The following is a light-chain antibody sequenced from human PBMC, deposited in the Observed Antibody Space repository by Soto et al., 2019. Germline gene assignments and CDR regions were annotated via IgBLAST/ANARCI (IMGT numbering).Light chain of an antibody. Sequence: EIVVAQSPGTLSLSPGERATLSCRASQSIDSNYLSWYQQKPGQAPRLIISGASTRATGTPARFSGSGSGTDFTLTISSLQPEDFAVYFCQQYAGPPTPFGQGTRLEI. CDR2: GAS. CDR3: QQYAGPPTP. J-gene: IGKJ5*01. CDR1: QSIDSNY. V-gene: IGKV3D-7*01.